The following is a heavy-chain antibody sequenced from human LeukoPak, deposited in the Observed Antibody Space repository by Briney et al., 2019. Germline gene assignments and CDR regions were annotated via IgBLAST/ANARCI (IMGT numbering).Heavy chain of an antibody. J-gene: IGHJ4*02. CDR1: GFTFSSYW. Sequence: QPGGSPRLSCAASGFTFSSYWMHWVRQPPGKGLVWVSRIDTDGSSATYADSVKGRFTISRDNAKNTVYLQMNSLRVEDTGVYYCASALTTVTPHFHCWGQGTLVTVSS. CDR2: IDTDGSSA. D-gene: IGHD4-17*01. CDR3: ASALTTVTPHFHC. V-gene: IGHV3-74*01.